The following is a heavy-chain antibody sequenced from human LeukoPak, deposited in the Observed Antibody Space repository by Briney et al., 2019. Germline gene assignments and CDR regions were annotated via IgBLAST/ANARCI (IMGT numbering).Heavy chain of an antibody. J-gene: IGHJ4*02. Sequence: PGGSLRLSCAASGFSFISYGMHWVRQAPGKGLEWVGVISDDGRNRKYADSVKGRFTLSRDDSRNTVYLQLNNLRVEDTAIYYCARASWISTADAVCWGQGTQVTVSS. CDR2: ISDDGRNR. CDR1: GFSFISYG. D-gene: IGHD2-2*03. V-gene: IGHV3-30*03. CDR3: ARASWISTADAVC.